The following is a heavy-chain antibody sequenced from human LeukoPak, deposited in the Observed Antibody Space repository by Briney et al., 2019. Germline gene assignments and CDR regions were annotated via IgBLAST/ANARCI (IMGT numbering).Heavy chain of an antibody. CDR2: IYSSGGT. CDR1: GGSISSGSYY. V-gene: IGHV4-39*07. Sequence: SSETLSLTCTVSGGSISSGSYYWSWIRQPPGKGLDWIGHIYSSGGTDYNPSLKSRVTISVDTSKNQFSLKLSSVTAADTAVYYCARSTYCSGGSCSHNWFDPWGQGTLVTVSS. CDR3: ARSTYCSGGSCSHNWFDP. J-gene: IGHJ5*02. D-gene: IGHD2-15*01.